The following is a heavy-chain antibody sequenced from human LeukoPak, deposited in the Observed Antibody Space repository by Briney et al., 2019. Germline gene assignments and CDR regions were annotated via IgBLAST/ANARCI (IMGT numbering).Heavy chain of an antibody. J-gene: IGHJ4*02. V-gene: IGHV5-51*01. D-gene: IGHD6-13*01. CDR2: IYPGDSDT. Sequence: GESLKISCKGSGYSFTSYWIGWVRPMPGKGLEWMGIIYPGDSDTRYSPSFQGQVTISADKSISTAYLQWSSLKASDTAMYYCARHDGYSSSWYYFDYWGQGTLVTVSS. CDR3: ARHDGYSSSWYYFDY. CDR1: GYSFTSYW.